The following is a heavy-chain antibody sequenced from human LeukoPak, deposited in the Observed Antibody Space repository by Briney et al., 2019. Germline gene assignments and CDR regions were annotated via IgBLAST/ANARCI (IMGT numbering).Heavy chain of an antibody. J-gene: IGHJ2*01. CDR3: ARGRYYYDSSGYPSTYWYFDL. V-gene: IGHV3-53*01. Sequence: GGSLRLSCAASGFTVSSNYMSWVRQAPGKGLEWVSVIYSGGSTYYADSVKGRFTISRDNSKNTLYLQMNSLRAEDTVVYYCARGRYYYDSSGYPSTYWYFDLWGRGTLVTVSS. D-gene: IGHD3-22*01. CDR1: GFTVSSNY. CDR2: IYSGGST.